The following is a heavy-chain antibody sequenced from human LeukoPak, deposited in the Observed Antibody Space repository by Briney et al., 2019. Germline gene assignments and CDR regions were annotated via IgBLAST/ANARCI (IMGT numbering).Heavy chain of an antibody. D-gene: IGHD3-22*01. CDR3: AGDLALYDRRSGYYYTEDDY. Sequence: PGGSLRLSCAASGFTFSNYGMHWVRQAPGKGLEWVAVISYDGSNKYYADSVKGRFTISRDNSKNTLYLQMNSLRVEDTAVYYCAGDLALYDRRSGYYYTEDDYWGQGTQVTVSS. V-gene: IGHV3-30*03. CDR1: GFTFSNYG. CDR2: ISYDGSNK. J-gene: IGHJ4*02.